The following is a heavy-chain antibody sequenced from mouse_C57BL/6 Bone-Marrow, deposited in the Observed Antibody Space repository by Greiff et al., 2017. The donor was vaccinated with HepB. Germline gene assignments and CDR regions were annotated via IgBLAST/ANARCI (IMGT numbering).Heavy chain of an antibody. Sequence: EVQLQESGGGLVQPGGSLKLSCAASGFTFSDYYMYWVRQTPEKRLEWVAYISNGGGSTYYPDTVKGRFTISRDNAKNTLYLQMSRLKSEDTAMYYCARHGYYGKGEYYYAMDYWGQGTSVTVSS. CDR2: ISNGGGST. CDR1: GFTFSDYY. CDR3: ARHGYYGKGEYYYAMDY. V-gene: IGHV5-12*01. J-gene: IGHJ4*01. D-gene: IGHD2-1*01.